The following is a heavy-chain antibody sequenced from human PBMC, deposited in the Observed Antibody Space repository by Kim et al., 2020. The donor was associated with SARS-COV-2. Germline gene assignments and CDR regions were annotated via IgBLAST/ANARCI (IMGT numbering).Heavy chain of an antibody. CDR2: IRSSGTTM. Sequence: GGSLRLSCAASGFTFSDYYISWIRQAPGKGLEWVSYIRSSGTTMFYADSLKGRFVISRDNAKNSVYLQMNTRTVEDTAVYYCARVASGYSFDYWGQGILVTVSS. CDR1: GFTFSDYY. V-gene: IGHV3-11*04. J-gene: IGHJ4*02. CDR3: ARVASGYSFDY. D-gene: IGHD3-22*01.